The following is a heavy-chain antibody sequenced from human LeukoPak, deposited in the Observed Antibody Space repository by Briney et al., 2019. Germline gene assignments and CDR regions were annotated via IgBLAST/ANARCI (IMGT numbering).Heavy chain of an antibody. CDR2: VSGVGGST. J-gene: IGHJ4*02. CDR1: GFIFRNYA. Sequence: PGGSLRLSCAASGFIFRNYAMTWVRQAPGKGLEWVSAVSGVGGSTYYADSVKGRFTISRDNSKSTLYLQMNSLSAEDTAVYYCAKRTVGEGPPSDYWGQGTLVTVSS. CDR3: AKRTVGEGPPSDY. D-gene: IGHD3-16*01. V-gene: IGHV3-23*01.